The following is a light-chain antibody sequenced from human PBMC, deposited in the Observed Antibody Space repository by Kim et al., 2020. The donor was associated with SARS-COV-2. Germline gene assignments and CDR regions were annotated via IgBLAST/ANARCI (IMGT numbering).Light chain of an antibody. V-gene: IGKV3D-7*01. CDR2: GAS. Sequence: PGERVTLSCRASQSVSSSYLTWYQQKPGQAPRLLIYGASTRATGIPARFSGSGSGTDFTLTISSLQPEDFAVYYCQQDWETFGQGTKVDIK. J-gene: IGKJ1*01. CDR1: QSVSSSY. CDR3: QQDWET.